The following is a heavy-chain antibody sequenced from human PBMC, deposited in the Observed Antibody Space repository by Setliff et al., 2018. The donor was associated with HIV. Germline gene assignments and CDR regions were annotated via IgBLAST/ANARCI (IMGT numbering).Heavy chain of an antibody. D-gene: IGHD3-3*01. CDR3: ARGVITVFGVVINDDAFDM. CDR2: FSHGGTT. CDR1: GGSISSSSYY. V-gene: IGHV4-39*07. Sequence: SETLSLTCTVSGGSISSSSYYWGWIRQPPGKGLEWIGSFSHGGTTYYNPSLKSRVTISVDTSKNQVSPKLRSATAADTAVYYCARGVITVFGVVINDDAFDMWGQGTMVTVSS. J-gene: IGHJ3*02.